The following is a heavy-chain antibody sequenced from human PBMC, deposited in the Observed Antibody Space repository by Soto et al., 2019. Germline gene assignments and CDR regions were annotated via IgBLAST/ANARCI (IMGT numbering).Heavy chain of an antibody. V-gene: IGHV3-9*01. D-gene: IGHD6-13*01. Sequence: EVQLVESGGGLVQPGRSLRLSCAASGFTFDDYAMHWVQQAPGKGLEWVSGISWNSGSIGYADSVKGRFTISRDNAKNSLYLQMNSLRAEDTALYYCAKSKSAATVVGAFDIWGQGTMVTVSS. CDR1: GFTFDDYA. CDR2: ISWNSGSI. CDR3: AKSKSAATVVGAFDI. J-gene: IGHJ3*02.